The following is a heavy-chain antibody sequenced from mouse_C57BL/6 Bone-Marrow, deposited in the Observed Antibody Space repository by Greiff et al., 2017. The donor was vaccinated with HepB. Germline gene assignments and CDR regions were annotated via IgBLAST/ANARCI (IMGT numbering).Heavy chain of an antibody. D-gene: IGHD1-1*01. CDR3: ARPFITTVVASYYYAMDY. CDR2: INPSSGYT. CDR1: GYTFTSYW. J-gene: IGHJ4*01. V-gene: IGHV1-7*01. Sequence: QVQLQQSGAELAKPGASVKLSCKASGYTFTSYWMHWVKQRPGQGLEWIGYINPSSGYTKYNQKFKDKATLTADKSSSTAYMQLSSLTYEDSAVYYCARPFITTVVASYYYAMDYWGQGTSVTVSS.